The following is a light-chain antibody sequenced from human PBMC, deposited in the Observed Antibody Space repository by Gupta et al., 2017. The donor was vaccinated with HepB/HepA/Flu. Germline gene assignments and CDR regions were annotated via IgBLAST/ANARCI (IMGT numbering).Light chain of an antibody. J-gene: IGKJ2*03. CDR1: QSISSY. CDR2: AAS. V-gene: IGKV1-39*01. CDR3: QQSYSTPPG. Sequence: DIQMTQSPSSLSASLGDRVTITCRASQSISSYLNWYQQKPGKAPKLLIYAASSLQSGVPSRFSGSGSGTDFTLTISRLQPEDFATYYGQQSYSTPPGFGQGTKLEIK.